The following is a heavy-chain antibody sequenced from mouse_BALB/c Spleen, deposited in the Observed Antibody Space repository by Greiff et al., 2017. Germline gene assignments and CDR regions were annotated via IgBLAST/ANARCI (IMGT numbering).Heavy chain of an antibody. CDR2: ISSGGSYT. CDR1: GFTFSSYG. CDR3: ARQGGYDSAWFAY. D-gene: IGHD2-4*01. Sequence: DVKLVESGGDLVKPGGSLKLSCAASGFTFSSYGMSWVRQTPDKRLEWVATISSGGSYTYYPDSVKGRFTISRDNTKNTLYLQMSSLKSEDTAMYYCARQGGYDSAWFAYWGQGTLVTVSA. J-gene: IGHJ3*01. V-gene: IGHV5-6*02.